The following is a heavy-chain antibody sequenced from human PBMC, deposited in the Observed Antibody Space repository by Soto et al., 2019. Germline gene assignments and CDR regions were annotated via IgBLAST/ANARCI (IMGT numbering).Heavy chain of an antibody. J-gene: IGHJ4*02. CDR1: GYRFTSYW. V-gene: IGHV5-51*01. Sequence: PGESLKISCKGSGYRFTSYWIGWARQMPGKGLEWMGIIYPGDSDTRYSPSFQGQVTISADKSISTAYLQWSSLKASDTAMYYCARRGDSSGYFHDYWGQGTLVTVYS. CDR3: ARRGDSSGYFHDY. D-gene: IGHD3-22*01. CDR2: IYPGDSDT.